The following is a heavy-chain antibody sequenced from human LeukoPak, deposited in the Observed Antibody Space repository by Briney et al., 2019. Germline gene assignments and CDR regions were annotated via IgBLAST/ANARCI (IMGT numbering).Heavy chain of an antibody. CDR3: AKTYYYDSSPDY. CDR2: ISGSGGST. D-gene: IGHD3-22*01. CDR1: GFTFSSYA. Sequence: PGGSLRLSCAASGFTFSSYAMSWVRQAPGKELEWVSAISGSGGSTYYADSVKGRFTISRDNSKNTLYLQMNSLRAEDTAVYYCAKTYYYDSSPDYWGQGTLVTVSS. J-gene: IGHJ4*02. V-gene: IGHV3-23*01.